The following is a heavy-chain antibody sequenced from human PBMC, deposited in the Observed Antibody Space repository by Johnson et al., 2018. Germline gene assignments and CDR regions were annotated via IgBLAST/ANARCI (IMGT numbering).Heavy chain of an antibody. CDR3: ARAMMNTKNTLDV. J-gene: IGHJ3*01. Sequence: VQLVQSGGGLVQPGGSLRLSCAASGFSFSNYWMYWVRQVPGKGLVWVSRLNNDGSSTNYAASVTGRFTISRDNAKNTLYLQMNSLTADDTAVYYCARAMMNTKNTLDVWGQGTMVTVSS. CDR1: GFSFSNYW. V-gene: IGHV3-74*02. D-gene: IGHD2/OR15-2a*01. CDR2: LNNDGSST.